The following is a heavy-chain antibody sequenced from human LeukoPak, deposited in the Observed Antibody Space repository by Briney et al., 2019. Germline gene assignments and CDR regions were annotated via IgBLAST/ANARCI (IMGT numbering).Heavy chain of an antibody. J-gene: IGHJ4*02. CDR3: LRVLTGS. CDR1: VGSFGGYY. Sequence: PSETLSLTCAVYVGSFGGYYWSWIPQPPGKGLEWIGEINHSGSTNYTPSLKSRVTLSVDTSKNQWSLRLNSVTAADTAVYYCLRVLTGSWGQRTLVTVSS. V-gene: IGHV4-34*01. D-gene: IGHD3-9*01. CDR2: INHSGST.